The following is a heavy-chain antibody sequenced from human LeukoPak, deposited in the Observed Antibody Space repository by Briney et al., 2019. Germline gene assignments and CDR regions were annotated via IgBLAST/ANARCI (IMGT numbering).Heavy chain of an antibody. D-gene: IGHD6-19*01. V-gene: IGHV4-59*08. J-gene: IGHJ4*02. CDR3: ARRKADSGWVFDY. CDR2: IYYSGST. Sequence: SETLSLTCTVSDGSISSYYWSWIRQPPGKGLEWIGYIYYSGSTNFNPSLKSRVTISVDTSKNQFSLKLSSVTAADTAVYYCARRKADSGWVFDYWGQGTLVTVSS. CDR1: DGSISSYY.